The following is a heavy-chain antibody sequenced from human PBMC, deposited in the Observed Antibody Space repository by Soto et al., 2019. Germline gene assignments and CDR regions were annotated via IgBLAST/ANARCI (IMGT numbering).Heavy chain of an antibody. CDR1: GFTFRQYG. V-gene: IGHV3-33*01. J-gene: IGHJ4*02. CDR2: IWYDGSNK. CDR3: ARPSSDYYDSTGPIGY. D-gene: IGHD3-22*01. Sequence: QVQLVESGGGVVQPGRSLRLSCVASGFTFRQYGMQWARQAPDKGLEWVSVIWYDGSNKYYADSVKGRFTISRDNSKNTLNLQMDNLRAEDTAVYYCARPSSDYYDSTGPIGYWGQGTLVTVSS.